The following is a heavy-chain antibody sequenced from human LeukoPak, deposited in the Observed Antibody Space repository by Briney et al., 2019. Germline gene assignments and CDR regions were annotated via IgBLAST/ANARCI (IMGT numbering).Heavy chain of an antibody. CDR3: ASLYGDYVGSDY. Sequence: APVKVSCKASGYTFTAYYMHWVRQAPGQGLEWMGWINPNSGGTNYAQRFQGRVTMTRDTSISTAYMELSRLRSDDTAVYYCASLYGDYVGSDYWGQGTLVTVSS. CDR1: GYTFTAYY. J-gene: IGHJ4*02. D-gene: IGHD4-17*01. V-gene: IGHV1-2*02. CDR2: INPNSGGT.